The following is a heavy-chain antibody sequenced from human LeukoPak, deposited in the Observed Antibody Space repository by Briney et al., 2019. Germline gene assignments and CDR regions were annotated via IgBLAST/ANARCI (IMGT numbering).Heavy chain of an antibody. V-gene: IGHV4-59*01. D-gene: IGHD3-22*01. J-gene: IGHJ5*02. CDR1: GGSISSYY. Sequence: PSETLSLTCTVSGGSISSYYWSWIRQPPGKGLEWIGYIYYSGSTNYNPSLKSRVTISVDTSKNQFSLNLSSVTAADTAVYYCARVFYYYGSSGYYNWFDPWGQGTLVTVSS. CDR2: IYYSGST. CDR3: ARVFYYYGSSGYYNWFDP.